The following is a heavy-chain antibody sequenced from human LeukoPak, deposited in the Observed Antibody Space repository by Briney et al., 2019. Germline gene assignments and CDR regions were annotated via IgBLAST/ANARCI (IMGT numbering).Heavy chain of an antibody. CDR3: ARDGGGWGYYYGMDV. D-gene: IGHD4-23*01. CDR2: ITYDGSNK. CDR1: GFTYYNYA. V-gene: IGHV3-30*04. J-gene: IGHJ6*04. Sequence: PGRSLRLSCAASGFTYYNYAMHWLRQAPGKGLEWVADITYDGSNKYYAYSVKGRFTIYRDNAKNSLYLQMNSLRAGDTAVYYCARDGGGWGYYYGMDVWGKGTTVTVSS.